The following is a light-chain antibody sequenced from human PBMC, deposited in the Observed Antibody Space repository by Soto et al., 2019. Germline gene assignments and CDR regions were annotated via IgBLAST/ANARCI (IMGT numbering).Light chain of an antibody. CDR3: QQRSNWPPIT. CDR2: DAS. CDR1: QTVSHY. V-gene: IGKV3-11*01. Sequence: VVMTQSPATLSVSPGERATLSCRASQTVSHYLAWYQQKPGQAPRLLIYDASNRATGIPARFSGSGSGTDFTLTISSLEPEDFAVYYCQQRSNWPPITFAQGTRLEIK. J-gene: IGKJ5*01.